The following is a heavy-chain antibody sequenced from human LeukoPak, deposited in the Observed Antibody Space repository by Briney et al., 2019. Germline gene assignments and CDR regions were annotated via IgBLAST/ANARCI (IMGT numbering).Heavy chain of an antibody. CDR2: ISYDGSNK. V-gene: IGHV3-30-3*01. Sequence: GRSLRLSCAASGFTFSTYAVHWVRQAPGKGLEWVAVISYDGSNKYYADSVKGRFTISRDNSKNTLYLQMNSLRAEDTAVYYCARTPIRGYSGYDYFDYWGQGTLVTVSS. D-gene: IGHD5-12*01. CDR1: GFTFSTYA. CDR3: ARTPIRGYSGYDYFDY. J-gene: IGHJ4*02.